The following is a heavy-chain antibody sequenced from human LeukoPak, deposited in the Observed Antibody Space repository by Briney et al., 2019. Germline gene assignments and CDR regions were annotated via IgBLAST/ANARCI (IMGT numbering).Heavy chain of an antibody. V-gene: IGHV3-30*03. CDR2: ISYDGSNK. CDR3: WTGTYYFDY. J-gene: IGHJ4*02. CDR1: GFTFSSYG. D-gene: IGHD1/OR15-1a*01. Sequence: PGRSLRLSCAASGFTFSSYGMHWVRQAPGKGLEWVAVISYDGSNKYYADPVKGRFTISRDNSKNTLYLQMNSLRAEDTAVYYCWTGTYYFDYWGQGTLVTVSS.